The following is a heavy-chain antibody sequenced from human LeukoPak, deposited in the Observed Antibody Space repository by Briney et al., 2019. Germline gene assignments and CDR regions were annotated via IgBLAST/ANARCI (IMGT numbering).Heavy chain of an antibody. Sequence: GRSLGLSCASSGFTFSSYGMHWVRQAPGKGLEWVAVISYDGSNKYYADSVKGRFTISRDNSKNTLYLQMNSLRAEDTAVYYCAKGIQLWSNYFDYWGQGTLVTVSS. CDR1: GFTFSSYG. CDR2: ISYDGSNK. J-gene: IGHJ4*02. CDR3: AKGIQLWSNYFDY. V-gene: IGHV3-30*18. D-gene: IGHD5-18*01.